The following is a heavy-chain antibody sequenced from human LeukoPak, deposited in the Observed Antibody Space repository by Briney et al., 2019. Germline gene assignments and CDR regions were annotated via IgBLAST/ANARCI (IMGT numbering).Heavy chain of an antibody. Sequence: GGSLRLSCAASGFTFSSNWIHWVRQAPGKGLVWVSRINRDGSRTSYADSVKGRFAISRDNAKNSLYLQMNSLRAEDTAVYYCAELGITMIGGVWGKGTTVTISS. D-gene: IGHD3-10*02. CDR3: AELGITMIGGV. V-gene: IGHV3-74*01. CDR1: GFTFSSNW. CDR2: INRDGSRT. J-gene: IGHJ6*04.